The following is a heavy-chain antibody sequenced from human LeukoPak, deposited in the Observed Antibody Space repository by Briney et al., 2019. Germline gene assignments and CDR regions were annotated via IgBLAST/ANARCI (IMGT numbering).Heavy chain of an antibody. CDR3: ARGELSLSGVIITGDFDY. V-gene: IGHV4-4*07. D-gene: IGHD3-10*01. J-gene: IGHJ4*02. CDR1: GGSISSDY. Sequence: SETLSLTCTVSGGSISSDYWNWLRQPAGKGLEWIGRIYPNGPTNYNPSLKSRLTLSIDTSKNQFSLRLTSVTAADTAVYYCARGELSLSGVIITGDFDYWGQGTLVTVSS. CDR2: IYPNGPT.